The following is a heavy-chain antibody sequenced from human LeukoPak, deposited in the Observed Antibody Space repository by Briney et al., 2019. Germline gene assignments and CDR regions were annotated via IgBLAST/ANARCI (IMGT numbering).Heavy chain of an antibody. J-gene: IGHJ4*02. CDR1: GYTFTGYY. D-gene: IGHD6-13*01. CDR2: INPNSGGT. Sequence: ASVKVSCKASGYTFTGYYMHWVRQAPGQGLEWMGWINPNSGGTNYAQKFQGRVTMTRDTSISTAYMELSRLRSDDTAVYYCARDSGSSWYMDYWGQGTLVTVSS. CDR3: ARDSGSSWYMDY. V-gene: IGHV1-2*02.